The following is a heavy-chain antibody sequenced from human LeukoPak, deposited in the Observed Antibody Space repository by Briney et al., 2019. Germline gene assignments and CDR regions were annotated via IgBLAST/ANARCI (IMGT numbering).Heavy chain of an antibody. V-gene: IGHV3-30*02. J-gene: IGHJ4*02. D-gene: IGHD2-15*01. CDR3: AKDRGRRGYFDY. CDR1: GFTFSSYG. CDR2: IRYDGSNK. Sequence: PGGSLRLSCAASGFTFSSYGMHWVRQAPGKGLEWVAFIRYDGSNKYYADFVKGRFTISRDNSKNTLYLQMNSLRAEDTAVYYCAKDRGRRGYFDYWGQGTLVTVSS.